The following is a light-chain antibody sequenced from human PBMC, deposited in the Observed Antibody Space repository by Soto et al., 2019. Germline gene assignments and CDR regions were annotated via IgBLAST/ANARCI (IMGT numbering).Light chain of an antibody. J-gene: IGKJ1*01. Sequence: DIVLTQTPLTASVTPGQPASFSCGSSESLLHSDGNTYLSWLHQRPGQPPRLLIYQISKQFSGVPDRFSGSGAGTNFTLKISRVEVEDVGTFFCMQSSHLRTFDQGTKVEI. V-gene: IGKV2-24*01. CDR2: QIS. CDR1: ESLLHSDGNTY. CDR3: MQSSHLRT.